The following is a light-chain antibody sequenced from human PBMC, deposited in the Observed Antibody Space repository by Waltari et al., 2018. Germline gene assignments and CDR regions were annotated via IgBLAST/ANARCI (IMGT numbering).Light chain of an antibody. CDR2: GAS. V-gene: IGKV3-20*01. CDR1: QSVVSNY. CDR3: HQYGSSPWT. Sequence: EIVLTQSPGTLSLSPGEKATLSCRASQSVVSNYLAWYQQKPGQAPRFLIFGASSRAAGIPDRFSGSGSGTDFTLTISRLKPEDFAVFYCHQYGSSPWTFGQGTKVEIK. J-gene: IGKJ1*01.